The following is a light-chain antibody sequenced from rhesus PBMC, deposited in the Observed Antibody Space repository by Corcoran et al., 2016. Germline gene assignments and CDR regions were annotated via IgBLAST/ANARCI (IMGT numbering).Light chain of an antibody. Sequence: DIQMTQSPSSLSASVGDTVTISCRASQGINNYLAWYQQKPGKAPKLLIYYATTLQSGVPSRFSGSGAGTEFTLTISSLQPEDFVTYYCQQYNSLPLTFGGVTKVEIK. J-gene: IGKJ4*01. CDR3: QQYNSLPLT. CDR2: YAT. V-gene: IGKV1S14*01. CDR1: QGINNY.